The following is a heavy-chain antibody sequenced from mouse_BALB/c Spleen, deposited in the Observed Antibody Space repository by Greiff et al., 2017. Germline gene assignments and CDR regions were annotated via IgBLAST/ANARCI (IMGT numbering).Heavy chain of an antibody. V-gene: IGHV3-6*02. CDR2: ISYDGSN. D-gene: IGHD2-3*01. J-gene: IGHJ3*01. Sequence: ESGPGLVKPSQSLSLTCSVTGYSITSGYYWNWIRQFPGNKLEWMGYISYDGSNNYNPSLKNRISITRDTSKNQFFLKLNSVTTEDTATYYCARERNDGFAYWGQGTLVTVSA. CDR3: ARERNDGFAY. CDR1: GYSITSGYY.